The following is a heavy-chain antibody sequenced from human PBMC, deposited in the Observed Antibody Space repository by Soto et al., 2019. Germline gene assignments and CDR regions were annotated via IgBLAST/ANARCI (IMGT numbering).Heavy chain of an antibody. Sequence: SETLSLTCTVSGGSVSSGSYYWSWIRQPPGKGLEWIGYIYYSGRTNYNPSLKSRVTISVDTSKNQFSLKLSSVTAADTAVYYCARESKVDTALKRDPYYFDYWGQGTLVTVSS. D-gene: IGHD5-18*01. CDR1: GGSVSSGSYY. CDR3: ARESKVDTALKRDPYYFDY. V-gene: IGHV4-61*01. J-gene: IGHJ4*02. CDR2: IYYSGRT.